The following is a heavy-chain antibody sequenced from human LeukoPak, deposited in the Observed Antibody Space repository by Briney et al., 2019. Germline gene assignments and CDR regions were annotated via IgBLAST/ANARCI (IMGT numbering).Heavy chain of an antibody. D-gene: IGHD6-19*01. CDR3: AKDGQWLPNFNYMDV. CDR1: GFTFSRHG. V-gene: IGHV3-30*02. Sequence: PGGSLRLSCAASGFTFSRHGMQWVRQAPGKGLEWVAFIRYDGSNKYYADSVKGRFTISRDNSKNTLYLQMNSLRAEDTAVYYCAKDGQWLPNFNYMDVWGKGTTVTISS. J-gene: IGHJ6*03. CDR2: IRYDGSNK.